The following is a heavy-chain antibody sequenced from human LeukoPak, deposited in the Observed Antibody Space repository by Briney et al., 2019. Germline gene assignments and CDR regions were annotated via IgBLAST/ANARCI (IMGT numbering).Heavy chain of an antibody. CDR3: AKDSGSSSGYESWFDP. CDR2: ISWISDNI. J-gene: IGHJ5*02. CDR1: GFTFDDYA. Sequence: GGSLRLSCAASGFTFDDYAMHWVRQAPGKGLEWVSGISWISDNIDYADSVKGRFTISRDNAKNSLYLQMNSLRVEDTALYYCAKDSGSSSGYESWFDPWGQGTLATVPS. D-gene: IGHD5-12*01. V-gene: IGHV3-9*01.